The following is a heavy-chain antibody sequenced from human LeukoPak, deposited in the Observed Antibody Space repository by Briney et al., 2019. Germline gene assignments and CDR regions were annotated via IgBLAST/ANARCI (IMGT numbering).Heavy chain of an antibody. CDR1: GGSISSSSYY. D-gene: IGHD6-13*01. J-gene: IGHJ3*02. Sequence: SETLSLTCTVSGGSISSSSYYWGWIRQPPGKGLEWIGEINHSGSTNYNPSLKSRVTISVDRSKNQFSLKLSSVTAADTAVYYCARDEEQQLVPTSAFDIWGQGTMVTVSS. CDR2: INHSGST. V-gene: IGHV4-39*07. CDR3: ARDEEQQLVPTSAFDI.